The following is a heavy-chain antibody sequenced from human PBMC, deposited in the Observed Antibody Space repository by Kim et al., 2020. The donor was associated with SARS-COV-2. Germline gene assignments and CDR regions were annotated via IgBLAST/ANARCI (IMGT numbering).Heavy chain of an antibody. Sequence: GGSLRLSCAASGFTFSAYAMAWVRQAPGKGLEWVSTISDSGETYYADSVMGRFTISRDNSKNTLYLQMNSLRAEDTAIFHCAKDSRGTYRPHDYWGPGTL. V-gene: IGHV3-23*01. J-gene: IGHJ4*02. D-gene: IGHD1-26*01. CDR2: ISDSGET. CDR1: GFTFSAYA. CDR3: AKDSRGTYRPHDY.